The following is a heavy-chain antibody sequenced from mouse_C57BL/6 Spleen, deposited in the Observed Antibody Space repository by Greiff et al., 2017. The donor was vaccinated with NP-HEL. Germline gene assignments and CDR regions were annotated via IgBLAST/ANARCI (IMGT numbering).Heavy chain of an antibody. CDR1: GYTFTSYW. V-gene: IGHV1-55*01. CDR2: IYPGSGST. D-gene: IGHD1-1*01. Sequence: QVQLQQPGAELVKPGASVKMSCKASGYTFTSYWITWVKQRPGQGLEWIGDIYPGSGSTNYNEKFKSKATLTVDTSSNTAYMQLSSLTSEDSAVYYWSRGPYYYGSSPYAMDYWGQGTSVTVSS. CDR3: SRGPYYYGSSPYAMDY. J-gene: IGHJ4*01.